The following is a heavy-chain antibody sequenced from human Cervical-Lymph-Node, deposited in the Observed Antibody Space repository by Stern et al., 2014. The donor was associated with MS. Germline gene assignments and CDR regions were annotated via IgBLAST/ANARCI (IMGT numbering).Heavy chain of an antibody. CDR2: IIPICGTA. Sequence: QVQLVESGAEVKKPGSSGKVSCKASGGTFSSYAISWVRQAPGQGLAWMGGIIPICGTANYAQKFKGRVTITADESTSTAYMELSSLRSEDTAVYYCARGRQDTAYYWGQGTLVTVSS. J-gene: IGHJ4*02. V-gene: IGHV1-69*01. CDR3: ARGRQDTAYY. CDR1: GGTFSSYA. D-gene: IGHD5-18*01.